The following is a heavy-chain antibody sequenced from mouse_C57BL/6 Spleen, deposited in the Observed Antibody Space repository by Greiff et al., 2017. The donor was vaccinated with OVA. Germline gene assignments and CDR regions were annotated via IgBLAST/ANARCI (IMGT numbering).Heavy chain of an antibody. D-gene: IGHD1-1*01. CDR1: GYTFTSYW. J-gene: IGHJ2*01. Sequence: QVQLKQPGAELVKPGASVKLSCKASGYTFTSYWMHWVKQRPGQGLEWIGMIHPNSGSTNYNEKFKSKATLTVDKSSSTAYMQLSSLTSEDSAVYYCARRLITLDYWGQGTTLTVSS. CDR2: IHPNSGST. V-gene: IGHV1-64*01. CDR3: ARRLITLDY.